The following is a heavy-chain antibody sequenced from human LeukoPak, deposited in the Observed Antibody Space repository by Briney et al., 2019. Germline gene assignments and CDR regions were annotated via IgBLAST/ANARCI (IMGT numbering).Heavy chain of an antibody. D-gene: IGHD3-22*01. V-gene: IGHV4-30-4*02. CDR3: ARSSRYYYDSSGFLNWFDP. J-gene: IGHJ5*02. CDR1: GGSISIGDSY. Sequence: PSETLSLTCTVPGGSISIGDSYGSWVRQPPGKGLGWMGYIYYSMSTCYNTSLKSRVTISVDTSKNQFSLKLSSVTAADTAVYYCARSSRYYYDSSGFLNWFDPWGQGTLVTVSS. CDR2: IYYSMST.